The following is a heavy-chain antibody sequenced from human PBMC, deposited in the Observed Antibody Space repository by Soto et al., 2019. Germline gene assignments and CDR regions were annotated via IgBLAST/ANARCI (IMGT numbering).Heavy chain of an antibody. V-gene: IGHV4-61*01. D-gene: IGHD6-19*01. J-gene: IGHJ6*02. Sequence: QVQLQESGPGLVKPSETLSLTCTVSGGSVSSGSYYWSWIRQPPGKGLEWIGYIYYSGSTNYNPSLKSRGTISVDTSKNQFSLKLSSVTAAYTAVYYCARGIEGWYQGRYYYGMDVWGQGTTVTVSS. CDR1: GGSVSSGSYY. CDR2: IYYSGST. CDR3: ARGIEGWYQGRYYYGMDV.